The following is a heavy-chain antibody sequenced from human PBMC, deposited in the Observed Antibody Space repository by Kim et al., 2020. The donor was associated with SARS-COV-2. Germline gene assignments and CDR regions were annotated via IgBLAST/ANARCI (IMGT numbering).Heavy chain of an antibody. CDR3: ARRRVLGGMGTEYFQH. D-gene: IGHD2-8*01. J-gene: IGHJ1*01. V-gene: IGHV3-48*02. Sequence: SVKGRFTISRDNAKNSLYLQMNSLRDEDTAVYYCARRRVLGGMGTEYFQHWGQGTLVTVSS.